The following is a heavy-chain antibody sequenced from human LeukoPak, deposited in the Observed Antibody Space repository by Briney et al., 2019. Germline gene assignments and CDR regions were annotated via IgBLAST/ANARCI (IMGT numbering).Heavy chain of an antibody. J-gene: IGHJ1*01. D-gene: IGHD1-26*01. CDR3: AKKVVVGATSPYSDFQD. Sequence: GGSLRLSCVASGFTFSSYAMSWVRQAPGKGLELVSAISGSGVTTHYAGSVKGRFSISRDNSKNTLYLQMNSLRVEDTALYYCAKKVVVGATSPYSDFQDWGQGTLVTVSS. V-gene: IGHV3-23*01. CDR2: ISGSGVTT. CDR1: GFTFSSYA.